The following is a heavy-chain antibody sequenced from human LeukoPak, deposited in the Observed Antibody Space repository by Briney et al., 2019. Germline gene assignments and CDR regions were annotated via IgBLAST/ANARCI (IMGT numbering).Heavy chain of an antibody. V-gene: IGHV4-59*01. CDR3: ARGLEPDTLPFDY. D-gene: IGHD1-1*01. CDR2: IYYSGST. J-gene: IGHJ4*02. CDR1: GGSISSYY. Sequence: SETLSLTCTVSGGSISSYYWSWIRQPPGKGLEWIGYIYYSGSTNYNPSLKSRVTISVDTSKNQFSLKLSSVTAADTAVYYCARGLEPDTLPFDYWGQGTLVTVSS.